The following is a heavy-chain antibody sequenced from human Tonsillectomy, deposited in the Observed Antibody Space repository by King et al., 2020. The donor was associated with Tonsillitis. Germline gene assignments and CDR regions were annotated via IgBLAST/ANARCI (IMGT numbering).Heavy chain of an antibody. CDR1: GFTFSSYG. CDR3: AKDAERFRPYYYDSSGYSVDY. CDR2: ISYDGSNK. D-gene: IGHD3-22*01. J-gene: IGHJ4*02. Sequence: VQLVESGGGVVQPGRSLRLSCAASGFTFSSYGMHWVRQAPGKGLEWVAVISYDGSNKYYADSVKGRFTISRDNSKNTLYLQMNSLRAEDTAVYYCAKDAERFRPYYYDSSGYSVDYWGQGTLVTVSS. V-gene: IGHV3-30*18.